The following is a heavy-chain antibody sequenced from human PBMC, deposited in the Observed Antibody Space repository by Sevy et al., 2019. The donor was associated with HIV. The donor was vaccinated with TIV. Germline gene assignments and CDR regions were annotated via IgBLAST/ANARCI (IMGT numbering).Heavy chain of an antibody. CDR1: GYTLIQLS. Sequence: ASVKVSCKVSGYTLIQLSVHWVRQVPGKGLEWMGSFDPEDGETIYAQKFQGRVTMTEDTSTDTAYMELSSLKSEDTAIFYCAITKDYYDSSGYPFDYWGQGTLVTVSS. D-gene: IGHD3-22*01. CDR2: FDPEDGET. CDR3: AITKDYYDSSGYPFDY. V-gene: IGHV1-24*01. J-gene: IGHJ4*02.